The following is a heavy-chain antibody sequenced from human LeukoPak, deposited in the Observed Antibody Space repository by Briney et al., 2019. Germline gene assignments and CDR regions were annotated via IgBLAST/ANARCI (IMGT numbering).Heavy chain of an antibody. CDR3: ATRYGGYYYGMDV. D-gene: IGHD5-18*01. CDR2: IYYSGST. CDR1: GGSISSYY. Sequence: SETLSLTCTVSGGSISSYYWGWIRQPPGKGLEWIGSIYYSGSTYYNPSLKSRVTISVDTSKNQFSLELRSVTAADTAVYYCATRYGGYYYGMDVWGQGTTVTVSS. J-gene: IGHJ6*02. V-gene: IGHV4-39*01.